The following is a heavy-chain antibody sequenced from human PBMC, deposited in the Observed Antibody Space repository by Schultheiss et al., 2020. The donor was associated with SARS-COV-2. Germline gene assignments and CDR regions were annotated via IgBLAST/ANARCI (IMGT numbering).Heavy chain of an antibody. CDR2: IATAGDP. V-gene: IGHV3-13*05. J-gene: IGHJ4*02. Sequence: GGSLRLSCAASGFTFSNYALKWVRQAPGKGLEWVSPIATAGDPYYPGSVKGRFTISRDNAKNSLYLQMNSLRAEDTAVYYCARLGNSYDLSFDYWGQGTLVTVSS. D-gene: IGHD5-18*01. CDR3: ARLGNSYDLSFDY. CDR1: GFTFSNYA.